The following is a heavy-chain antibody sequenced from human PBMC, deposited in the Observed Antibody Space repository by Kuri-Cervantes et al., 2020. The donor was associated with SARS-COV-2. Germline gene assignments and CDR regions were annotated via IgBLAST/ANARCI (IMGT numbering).Heavy chain of an antibody. CDR3: ARRLRGASSGWSQRSQYYYYYGMDV. J-gene: IGHJ6*02. Sequence: SETLSLTCTVSGGSVSSSSYYWGWIRQPPGKGLEWIGSIYYSGSTYYNPSLKSRVTISVDTSKNQFSLKLSSVTAADTAVYYCARRLRGASSGWSQRSQYYYYYGMDVCGQGTTVTVSS. D-gene: IGHD6-19*01. V-gene: IGHV4-39*01. CDR2: IYYSGST. CDR1: GGSVSSSSYY.